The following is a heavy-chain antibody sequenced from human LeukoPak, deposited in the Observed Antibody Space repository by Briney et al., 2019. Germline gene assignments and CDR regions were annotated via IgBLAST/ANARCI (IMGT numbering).Heavy chain of an antibody. D-gene: IGHD6-19*01. CDR2: INPNSGGT. CDR3: ATDSSGWRTDAFDI. CDR1: GYTFTGYY. J-gene: IGHJ3*02. V-gene: IGHV1-2*02. Sequence: EASVKVSCKASGYTFTGYYMHWVRPAPGQGLEWMGWINPNSGGTNYAQKFQGRVTMTRDTSISTAYMELSRLRSDDTAVYYCATDSSGWRTDAFDIWGQGTMVTVSS.